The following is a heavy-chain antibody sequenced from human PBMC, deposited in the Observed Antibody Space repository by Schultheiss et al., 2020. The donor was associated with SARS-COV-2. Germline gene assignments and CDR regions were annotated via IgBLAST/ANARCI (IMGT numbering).Heavy chain of an antibody. CDR1: GFTFSSYS. J-gene: IGHJ6*03. V-gene: IGHV3-13*01. Sequence: GGSLRLSCAASGFTFSSYSMNWVRQATGKGLEWVSAIGTAGDTYYPGSVKGRFTISRDNAKDTLYLQMNSLRAEDTALYYCARGGQTIPQNYYYYMDVWGKGTTVTVSS. D-gene: IGHD1/OR15-1a*01. CDR3: ARGGQTIPQNYYYYMDV. CDR2: IGTAGDT.